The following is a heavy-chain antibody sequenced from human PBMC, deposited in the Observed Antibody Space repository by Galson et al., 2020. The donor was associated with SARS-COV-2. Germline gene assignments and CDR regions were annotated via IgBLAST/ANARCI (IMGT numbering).Heavy chain of an antibody. D-gene: IGHD2-21*02. V-gene: IGHV3-11*01. CDR2: ISGSGTGM. CDR3: ARGLGLSNAAYCGGDCYFFFDY. J-gene: IGHJ4*02. Sequence: GGSLRLSCAASDSTFNDYHINWIRQAPGKGLEWDSYISGSGTGMKYADTVQGRFTISRDNAKNSVYLQMTSLRAEDTAVYYCARGLGLSNAAYCGGDCYFFFDYWGQGALVTVSS. CDR1: DSTFNDYH.